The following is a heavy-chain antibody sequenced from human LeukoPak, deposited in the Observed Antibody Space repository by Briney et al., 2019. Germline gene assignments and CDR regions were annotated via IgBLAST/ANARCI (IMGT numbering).Heavy chain of an antibody. CDR3: ARQPPRLTRNYDPNTPGDDY. V-gene: IGHV5-51*01. CDR2: IYPGDSDT. J-gene: IGHJ4*02. D-gene: IGHD1-7*01. CDR1: GYSFTSYW. Sequence: GESLKISCKGSGYSFTSYWIGWVRQMPGKGLEWMGIIYPGDSDTRYSPSFQGQVTISADKSISTAYLQWSSLKASDTAMYYCARQPPRLTRNYDPNTPGDDYWGQGTLVTVSS.